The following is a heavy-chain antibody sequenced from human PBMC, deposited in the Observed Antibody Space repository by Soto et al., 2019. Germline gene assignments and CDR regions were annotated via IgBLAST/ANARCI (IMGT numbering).Heavy chain of an antibody. CDR3: ARDCSSTSCLYYYYYYYMDV. CDR1: GYTFTSYG. J-gene: IGHJ6*03. V-gene: IGHV1-18*01. Sequence: QVQLVQSGAEVKKPGASVKVSCKASGYTFTSYGISWVRQAPGQGLEWMGWISAYNGNTNYAQKLQGRVTMTTDTSTSTAYMELRSLISDDTAVYYCARDCSSTSCLYYYYYYYMDVWGKGTTVTVSS. CDR2: ISAYNGNT. D-gene: IGHD2-2*01.